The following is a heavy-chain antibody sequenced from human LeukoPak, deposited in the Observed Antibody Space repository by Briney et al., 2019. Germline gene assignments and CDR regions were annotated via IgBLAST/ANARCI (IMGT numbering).Heavy chain of an antibody. CDR3: APRGVVIDY. D-gene: IGHD3-3*01. J-gene: IGHJ4*02. V-gene: IGHV3-48*02. Sequence: GGSLRLSCAASGFTFSNAWMSWVRQAPGKGLEWVSYISSSSSTIYYADSVKGRFTISRDNAKNSLYLQMNGLRDEDTAVYYCAPRGVVIDYWGQGTLVTVSS. CDR1: GFTFSNAW. CDR2: ISSSSSTI.